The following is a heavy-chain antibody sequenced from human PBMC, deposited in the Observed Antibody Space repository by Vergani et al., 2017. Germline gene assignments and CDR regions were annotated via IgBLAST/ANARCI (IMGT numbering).Heavy chain of an antibody. Sequence: QVQLQQSGPGLVKPSQTLSLTCAISGDSVSSNSAAWNWIRQSPSIGLEWLGRTYYRAKWYNDYAVSVKSRITINPDTSKNQFSLQLNSVTPEDPAVYYXARGTGYSSGWSKLYYYGMDVWGQGTTVTVSS. J-gene: IGHJ6*02. CDR1: GDSVSSNSAA. CDR2: TYYRAKWYN. V-gene: IGHV6-1*01. CDR3: ARGTGYSSGWSKLYYYGMDV. D-gene: IGHD6-19*01.